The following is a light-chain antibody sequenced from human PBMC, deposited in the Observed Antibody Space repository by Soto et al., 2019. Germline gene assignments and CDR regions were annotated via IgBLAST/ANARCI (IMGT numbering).Light chain of an antibody. Sequence: EIVLTQSPGTLSLSPGERATLSCRASQSVSSRFLARYQQKPGQAPRLLMYGASNRATGIPDRFSGTGSGTDFTLTISRLEPEDFAVYYCQQYGSSPYTFGLGTKVDIK. J-gene: IGKJ2*01. CDR3: QQYGSSPYT. CDR1: QSVSSRF. V-gene: IGKV3-20*01. CDR2: GAS.